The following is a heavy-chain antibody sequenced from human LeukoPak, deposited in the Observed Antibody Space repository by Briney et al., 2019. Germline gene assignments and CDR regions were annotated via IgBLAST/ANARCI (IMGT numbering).Heavy chain of an antibody. J-gene: IGHJ6*04. CDR3: ARAPHH. CDR1: GGSISSSSYY. CDR2: IEYSGTT. Sequence: SETLSLTWTVAGGSISSSSYYWGWIRQPPGNGLEWIGIIEYSGTTYYNPSLKTRCTVSGDSAKNQCCLKLSSVTAADTAVYSCARAPHHWGKGTTVTVSS. V-gene: IGHV4-39*07.